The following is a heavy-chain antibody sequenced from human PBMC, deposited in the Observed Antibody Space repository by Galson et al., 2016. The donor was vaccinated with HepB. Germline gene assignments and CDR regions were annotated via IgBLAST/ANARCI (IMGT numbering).Heavy chain of an antibody. CDR2: IYYSGST. V-gene: IGHV4-31*03. Sequence: TLSLTCTVSGVSISSGGYYWSWIRQHPGKGLEWIGYIYYSGSTFYNPSLKSRVTISIDTSKNQFSLKLNSVTAADTAVYYCARVTKGGSGNNFDYWGQGTLVTVSS. D-gene: IGHD3-3*01. J-gene: IGHJ4*02. CDR3: ARVTKGGSGNNFDY. CDR1: GVSISSGGYY.